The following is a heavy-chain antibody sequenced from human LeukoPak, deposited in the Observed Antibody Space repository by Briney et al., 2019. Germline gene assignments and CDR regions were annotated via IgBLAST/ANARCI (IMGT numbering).Heavy chain of an antibody. J-gene: IGHJ4*02. CDR1: GGSISSYY. D-gene: IGHD1-26*01. Sequence: SETLSLTCTVSGGSISSYYWSWIRQPPGKGLEWIGYIYYSGSTNYNPSLKSRVTISVDTSKNQFSLKLSSVTAADTAVYYCARLSSGSYYGLVDYWGQGTLVTVSS. CDR3: ARLSSGSYYGLVDY. V-gene: IGHV4-59*01. CDR2: IYYSGST.